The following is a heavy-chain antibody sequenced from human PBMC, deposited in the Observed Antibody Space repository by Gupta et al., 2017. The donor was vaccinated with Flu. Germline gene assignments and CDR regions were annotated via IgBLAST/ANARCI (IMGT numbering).Heavy chain of an antibody. V-gene: IGHV3-23*01. D-gene: IGHD3-10*01. J-gene: IGHJ6*03. Sequence: LWVVSASGGSGGRTYYAASVNGRFTISRDNSKNTLYLQMNSLRAEYTAVYYCAKGGMVRGVFGLLRYYYMDVWGKGTTVTVSS. CDR3: AKGGMVRGVFGLLRYYYMDV. CDR2: SGGSGGRT.